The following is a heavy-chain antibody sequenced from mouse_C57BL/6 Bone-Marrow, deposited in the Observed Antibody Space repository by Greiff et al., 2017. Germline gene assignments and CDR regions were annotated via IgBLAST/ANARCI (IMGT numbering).Heavy chain of an antibody. Sequence: DVQLVESGGDLVKPGGSLKLSCAASGFTFSSYGMSWVRPTPDKRLEWVATISSGGSYTYYPDSVKGRFTISRDNAKNTLYLQMSSLKSEATAMYYCARLGGYDGAWFAYWGQGTLVTGSA. D-gene: IGHD2-2*01. CDR3: ARLGGYDGAWFAY. J-gene: IGHJ3*01. V-gene: IGHV5-6*01. CDR1: GFTFSSYG. CDR2: ISSGGSYT.